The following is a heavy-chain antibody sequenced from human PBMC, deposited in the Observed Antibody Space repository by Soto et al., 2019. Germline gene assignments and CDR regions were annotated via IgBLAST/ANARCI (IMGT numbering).Heavy chain of an antibody. J-gene: IGHJ6*02. CDR2: INHSGST. V-gene: IGHV4-34*01. D-gene: IGHD3-10*02. Sequence: LSLTCAVYGGSFSGYYWSWIRQPPGKGLEWIGEINHSGSTNYNPSLKSRVTISVDTSKNQFSLKLSSVTAADTAVYYCARAVFGEYEDTLLDYYYYGMDVWGQGTTVTVSS. CDR3: ARAVFGEYEDTLLDYYYYGMDV. CDR1: GGSFSGYY.